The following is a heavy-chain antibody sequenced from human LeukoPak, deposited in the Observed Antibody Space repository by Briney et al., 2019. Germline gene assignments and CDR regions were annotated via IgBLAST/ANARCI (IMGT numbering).Heavy chain of an antibody. V-gene: IGHV4-59*08. CDR2: IYYSGST. CDR1: GGPIRDYY. Sequence: SETLSLTCTVSGGPIRDYYWSWIRQPPGRGLEWIGYIYYSGSTIHNPSLKSRVTLSVDMPKSQFSLSLTSVTASDAAVYYCVRHKRWLQSPDAFDIWGQGTMVTVSS. D-gene: IGHD5-24*01. J-gene: IGHJ3*02. CDR3: VRHKRWLQSPDAFDI.